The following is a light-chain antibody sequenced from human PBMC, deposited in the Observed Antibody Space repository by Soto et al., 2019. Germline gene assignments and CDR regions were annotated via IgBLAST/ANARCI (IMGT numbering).Light chain of an antibody. J-gene: IGKJ3*01. CDR2: QVS. Sequence: DAVLTQSPLSLPVSLGQPAAISCCSCHSPVYSDGNIHLDWCQQRPGQSTRRLINQVSKRDSGVADRFSGSGSGTDFTRTISRVEAEAAGVYYCTQSSYWPFSFGPGTIV. CDR1: HSPVYSDGNIH. CDR3: TQSSYWPFS. V-gene: IGKV2-30*01.